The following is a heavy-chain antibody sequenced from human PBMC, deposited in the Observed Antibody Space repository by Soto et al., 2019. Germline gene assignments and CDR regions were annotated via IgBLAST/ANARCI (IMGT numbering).Heavy chain of an antibody. CDR1: GFTFSSYA. Sequence: EVQLLESGGGLVQPGGSLRLSCAASGFTFSSYAMSWVRQAPGKGLEWVSAISGSGGSTYYADSVKGRFTISRDNSKNKIYLQLNSLSAEDTGVYYCAYSSTPFDYWGQGTLVTVSS. D-gene: IGHD6-13*01. CDR2: ISGSGGST. V-gene: IGHV3-23*01. CDR3: AYSSTPFDY. J-gene: IGHJ4*02.